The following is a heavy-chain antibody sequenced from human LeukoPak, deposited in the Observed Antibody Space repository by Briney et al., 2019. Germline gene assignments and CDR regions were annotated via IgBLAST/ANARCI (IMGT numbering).Heavy chain of an antibody. CDR3: ARVPHTVEREITKLWYLDH. D-gene: IGHD3-10*01. J-gene: IGHJ4*02. V-gene: IGHV4-39*07. CDR1: GVSISSSSYY. CDR2: IYQSGSA. Sequence: SETLSLTCTVSGVSISSSSYYWGWIRQPPGKGLEWIGSIYQSGSAYYNPSLKGRVTMSVDTPKNQFSLSLSSVTATDTAVYYCARVPHTVEREITKLWYLDHWGQGIMVTVSP.